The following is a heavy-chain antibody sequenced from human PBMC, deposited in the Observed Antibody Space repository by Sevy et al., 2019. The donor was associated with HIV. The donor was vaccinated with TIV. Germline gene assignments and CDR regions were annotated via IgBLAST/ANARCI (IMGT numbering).Heavy chain of an antibody. CDR3: TTQLEMTVNDI. J-gene: IGHJ3*02. Sequence: GGSLRLSCAASGFTFSNAWMSWVRQAPGKGLEWVGRIKSKTDGGTTDYAEPVKGRFTISRDDSKNTLYLQMNSLKTEDTAVYYCTTQLEMTVNDIWGQGTMVTVSS. V-gene: IGHV3-15*01. CDR2: IKSKTDGGTT. D-gene: IGHD4-17*01. CDR1: GFTFSNAW.